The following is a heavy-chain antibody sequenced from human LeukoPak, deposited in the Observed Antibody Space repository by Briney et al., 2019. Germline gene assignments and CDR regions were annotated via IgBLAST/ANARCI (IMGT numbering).Heavy chain of an antibody. CDR1: GFTFSSYA. CDR3: AKERVEMATLYYFDY. D-gene: IGHD5-24*01. J-gene: IGHJ4*02. V-gene: IGHV3-23*01. Sequence: GGSLGLSCAASGFTFSSYAMSWVRQAPGKGLEWVSAISGSGGSTYYADSVKGRFTISRDNSKNTLYLQMHSLRAEDTAVYYCAKERVEMATLYYFDYWGQGTLVTVSS. CDR2: ISGSGGST.